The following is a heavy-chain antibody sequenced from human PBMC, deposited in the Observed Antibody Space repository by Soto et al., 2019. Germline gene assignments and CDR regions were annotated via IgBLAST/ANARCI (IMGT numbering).Heavy chain of an antibody. J-gene: IGHJ6*02. D-gene: IGHD2-15*01. CDR1: GGSISSSSYY. CDR2: IYYSGST. Sequence: QLQLQESGPGLVKPSETLSLTCTVSGGSISSSSYYWGWIRQPQGKGLEWIGSIYYSGSTYYNPSLQNRVTMSVDTATNQFSLKLSSVTGAETAVYYCARGYCSGGSCYSRAYYGMDVWGQGPTVTVSS. V-gene: IGHV4-39*01. CDR3: ARGYCSGGSCYSRAYYGMDV.